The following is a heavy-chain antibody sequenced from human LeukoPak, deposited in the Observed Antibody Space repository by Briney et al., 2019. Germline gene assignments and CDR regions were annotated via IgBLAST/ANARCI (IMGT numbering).Heavy chain of an antibody. V-gene: IGHV4-4*02. CDR3: AREGGLYGSGSYYAFDI. D-gene: IGHD3-10*01. Sequence: SETLSLTCAVSGGSISSSNWWSWVRQPPGKGLEWIGSIYHSGSTNYNPSLKSRVTISVDTSKNQFSLKLSSVTAADTAVYYCAREGGLYGSGSYYAFDIWGQGTMVTVSS. J-gene: IGHJ3*02. CDR1: GGSISSSNW. CDR2: IYHSGST.